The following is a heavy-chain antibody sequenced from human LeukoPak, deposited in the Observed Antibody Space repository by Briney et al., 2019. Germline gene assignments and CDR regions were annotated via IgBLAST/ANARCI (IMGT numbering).Heavy chain of an antibody. J-gene: IGHJ4*02. Sequence: ESGPTLVKPTQTLTLTCTFSGFSLSTSGVGVGWICQPPGKALEWLALIYWNDDKRYSPSLKSRLTITKDTSKNQVVLTMINMDPVDTATYYCAHISTLYCGGDCYPFDYWGQGTLVTVSS. CDR3: AHISTLYCGGDCYPFDY. CDR1: GFSLSTSGVG. CDR2: IYWNDDK. V-gene: IGHV2-5*01. D-gene: IGHD2-21*02.